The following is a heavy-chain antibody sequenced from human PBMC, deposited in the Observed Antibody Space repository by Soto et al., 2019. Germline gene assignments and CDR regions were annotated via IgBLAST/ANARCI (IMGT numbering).Heavy chain of an antibody. CDR3: AKDHSGRYPDY. J-gene: IGHJ4*02. CDR1: GFTFSSYG. CDR2: ISYDGSNK. D-gene: IGHD1-26*01. Sequence: PGGSLRLSCAASGFTFSSYGMHWVRQAPGKGLEWVAVISYDGSNKYYADSVKGRFTISRDNSKNTLYLQMNSLRAEDTAVYYCAKDHSGRYPDYWGQGTLVTVS. V-gene: IGHV3-30*18.